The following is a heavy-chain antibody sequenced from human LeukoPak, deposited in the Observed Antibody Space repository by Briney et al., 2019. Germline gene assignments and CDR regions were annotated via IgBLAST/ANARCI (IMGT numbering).Heavy chain of an antibody. Sequence: ASVKVSCKASGYTFTGYYMHWVRQAPGQGLEWMGWINPNSGGTNYAQKFQGRVTMTRDTSISTAYMELSRLRSDDTAVYYCARAYCSSTSCYAHNWFDPWGQGTLVTVSS. CDR2: INPNSGGT. J-gene: IGHJ5*02. V-gene: IGHV1-2*02. CDR3: ARAYCSSTSCYAHNWFDP. D-gene: IGHD2-2*01. CDR1: GYTFTGYY.